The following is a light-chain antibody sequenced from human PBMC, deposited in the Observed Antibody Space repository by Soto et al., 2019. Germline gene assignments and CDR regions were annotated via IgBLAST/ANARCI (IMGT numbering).Light chain of an antibody. V-gene: IGLV8-61*01. CDR2: STN. CDR1: SGSVSTSYY. CDR3: VLYMGSGTVV. J-gene: IGLJ2*01. Sequence: QAVVTQEPSFSVSPGGTVTLTCGLSSGSVSTSYYPSWYQQTPGQAPRTLIYSTNTRSSGVPDRFSGSILGNKAALTSTGAQADDESDYCCVLYMGSGTVVFGGGTKLTVL.